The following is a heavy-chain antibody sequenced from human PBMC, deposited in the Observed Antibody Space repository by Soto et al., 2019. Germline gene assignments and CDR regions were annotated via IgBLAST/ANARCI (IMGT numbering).Heavy chain of an antibody. CDR2: IYHSGST. CDR1: GGSISSSNW. CDR3: ARDGTHLHYGHYYYYGMVV. D-gene: IGHD4-17*01. J-gene: IGHJ6*02. V-gene: IGHV4-4*02. Sequence: QVQLQESGPGLVKPSGTLSLTCAVSGGSISSSNWWSWVRQPPGKGLEWIGEIYHSGSTNYNPSLKSRVTISVDKSKNQFSLKLSSVTAADTAVYYCARDGTHLHYGHYYYYGMVVWGQGTTVTVSS.